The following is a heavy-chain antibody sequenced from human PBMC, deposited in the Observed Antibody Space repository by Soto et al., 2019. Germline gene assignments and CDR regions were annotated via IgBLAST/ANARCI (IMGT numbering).Heavy chain of an antibody. CDR2: ISGSGGST. J-gene: IGHJ4*02. CDR3: AKASVYSGYESPYYFDY. V-gene: IGHV3-23*01. CDR1: GFTFSSYA. Sequence: PGGSLRLSCAASGFTFSSYAMSWVRQAPGKGLEWVSAISGSGGSTYYADSVKGRFTISRDNSKNTLYLQMNSLRAEDTAVYYCAKASVYSGYESPYYFDYWGQGTLVTVSS. D-gene: IGHD5-12*01.